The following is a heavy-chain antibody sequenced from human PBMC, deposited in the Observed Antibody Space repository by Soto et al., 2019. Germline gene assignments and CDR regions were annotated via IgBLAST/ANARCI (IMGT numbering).Heavy chain of an antibody. Sequence: EVQLVESGGGLVKPGGSLRLACAASGFTLRTAWMNWVRQAPGKGLEWVGRIKRESDGGTTDYGVSVRGRFTISRDESQNTLNLQMNSLGTEDTAVYYCATEPYFYDSSGVDVWGQVTTVTVSS. V-gene: IGHV3-15*07. CDR1: GFTLRTAW. CDR2: IKRESDGGTT. CDR3: ATEPYFYDSSGVDV. J-gene: IGHJ6*02.